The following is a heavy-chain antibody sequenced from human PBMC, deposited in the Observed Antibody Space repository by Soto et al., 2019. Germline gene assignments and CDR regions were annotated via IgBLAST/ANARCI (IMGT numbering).Heavy chain of an antibody. Sequence: QVQLVESGGGVAQPGRSLRLSCAVSGFTFSDYGMHWVRQAPGKGLEWVAVVSYDGSYKYYADSVKGRFTVSRDLSGNTLFLQMNSLRLEDTAVYFCAKEMYPRTVLDSSSPWGDYWGQGTLVAGSS. CDR3: AKEMYPRTVLDSSSPWGDY. CDR2: VSYDGSYK. D-gene: IGHD6-6*01. J-gene: IGHJ4*02. V-gene: IGHV3-30*18. CDR1: GFTFSDYG.